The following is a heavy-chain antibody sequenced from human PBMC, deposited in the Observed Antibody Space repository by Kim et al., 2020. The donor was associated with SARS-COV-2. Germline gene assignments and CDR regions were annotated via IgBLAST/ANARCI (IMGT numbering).Heavy chain of an antibody. D-gene: IGHD4-17*01. CDR3: ATDYVNYYFYYSMDV. Sequence: GGSLRLSCAAAGFTFRNYEMNWVRLAPGKGLEWVAHISSSGETKDYADSVKGRFTISRDNAKNSLYLQINSLRAEDTALYYCATDYVNYYFYYSMDVWGQGTTVTVPS. J-gene: IGHJ6*02. CDR2: ISSSGETK. CDR1: GFTFRNYE. V-gene: IGHV3-48*03.